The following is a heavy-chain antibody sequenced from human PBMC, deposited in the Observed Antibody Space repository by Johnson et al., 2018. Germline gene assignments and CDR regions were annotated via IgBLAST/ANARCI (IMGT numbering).Heavy chain of an antibody. D-gene: IGHD2-15*01. Sequence: VQLVQSGGGVVQPGRSLRLSCAASGFTFSKYGMHWVRPAPGKGLEWVALVSYDGRIKYYADSGTGRFTITRDNSKNTVYPKMKSLRAEDTAVYYCAKKPCRSDCSLGLLGYFHHWGQGTLVTVSS. CDR3: AKKPCRSDCSLGLLGYFHH. V-gene: IGHV3-30*18. CDR2: VSYDGRIK. J-gene: IGHJ1*01. CDR1: GFTFSKYG.